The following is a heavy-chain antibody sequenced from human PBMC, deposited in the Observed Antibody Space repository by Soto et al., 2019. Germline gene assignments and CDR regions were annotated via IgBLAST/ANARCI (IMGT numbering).Heavy chain of an antibody. CDR1: GGSFSGYY. CDR2: INHSGST. V-gene: IGHV4-34*01. D-gene: IGHD3-22*01. Sequence: SETLSLTCAVYGGSFSGYYWSWIRQPPGKGLEWIGEINHSGSTNYNPSLKSRVTISVDTSKNQFSLKLSSVTAADTAVYYCARAQPFYDSSGYYYGRWGQGTLVTVSS. J-gene: IGHJ4*02. CDR3: ARAQPFYDSSGYYYGR.